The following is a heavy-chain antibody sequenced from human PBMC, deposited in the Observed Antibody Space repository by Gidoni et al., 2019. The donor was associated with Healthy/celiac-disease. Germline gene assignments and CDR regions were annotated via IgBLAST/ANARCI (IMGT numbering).Heavy chain of an antibody. J-gene: IGHJ5*02. CDR1: GFTFSSYG. CDR2: IWYDGSNK. Sequence: QVQLVESGGGVVQPGRSLRLSCAASGFTFSSYGMHWVRQAPGKGLEWVAVIWYDGSNKYYADSVKGRFTISRDNSKNTLYLQMNSLRAEDTAVYYCARGPIVVVPAAIRAWDNWFDPWGQGTLVTVSS. D-gene: IGHD2-2*02. V-gene: IGHV3-33*01. CDR3: ARGPIVVVPAAIRAWDNWFDP.